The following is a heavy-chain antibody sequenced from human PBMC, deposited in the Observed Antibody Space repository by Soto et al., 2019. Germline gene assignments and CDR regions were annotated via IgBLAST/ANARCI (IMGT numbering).Heavy chain of an antibody. D-gene: IGHD3-22*01. J-gene: IGHJ4*02. Sequence: SETLSLTCTVSGGSISSSSYYWGWIRQPPGKGLEWIGSIYYSGSTYYNPSLKSRVTISVDTSKNQFSLKLSSVTAADTAVYYCARRQNEYYYDSSGFDYWGQGTLVTVSS. CDR2: IYYSGST. V-gene: IGHV4-39*01. CDR1: GGSISSSSYY. CDR3: ARRQNEYYYDSSGFDY.